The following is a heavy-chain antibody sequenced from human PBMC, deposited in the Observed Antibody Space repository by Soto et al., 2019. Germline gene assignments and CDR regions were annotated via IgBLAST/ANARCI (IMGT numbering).Heavy chain of an antibody. V-gene: IGHV3-23*01. J-gene: IGHJ4*02. CDR3: AKDRRLIVNDLDY. CDR1: GFIFSTHA. CDR2: VTASGGST. D-gene: IGHD3-16*02. Sequence: EVQLLESGGGLVQPGGSLRLSCEASGFIFSTHAMSWVRQAPGKGLEWVSGVTASGGSTYYADSVKGRFSMSRDNSKNTLYLQMSSLRAEDTAVYYCAKDRRLIVNDLDYWGQGTLVTVSS.